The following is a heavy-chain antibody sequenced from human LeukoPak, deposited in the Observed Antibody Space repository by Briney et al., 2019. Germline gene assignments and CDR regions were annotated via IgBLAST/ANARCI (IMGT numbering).Heavy chain of an antibody. V-gene: IGHV1-2*02. CDR3: ARDLRGYNYGYLSDY. CDR1: GYTFTDYY. CDR2: INPNSGGT. J-gene: IGHJ4*02. Sequence: ASVTVSCKASGYTFTDYYIHWVRQAPGQGLEWMAWINPNSGGTNSAQKFQGRVTMTSDTSISTAYMELSSLRSDDTAVYYCARDLRGYNYGYLSDYWGQGTLVTVSS. D-gene: IGHD5-18*01.